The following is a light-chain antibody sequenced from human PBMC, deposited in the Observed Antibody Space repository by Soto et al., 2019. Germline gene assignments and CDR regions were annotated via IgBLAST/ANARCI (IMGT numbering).Light chain of an antibody. V-gene: IGKV3D-15*01. J-gene: IGKJ2*01. CDR3: HHYSSWPPYT. Sequence: EMVMTQSPDTLSVSPGDRAALSCRTIQSVSSDLAWYQQKPGQAPRLLIYGASTRATGIPARFSGSGSGTEFTLTISSLQSEDPAVYYCHHYSSWPPYTFGQGTKVDFK. CDR2: GAS. CDR1: QSVSSD.